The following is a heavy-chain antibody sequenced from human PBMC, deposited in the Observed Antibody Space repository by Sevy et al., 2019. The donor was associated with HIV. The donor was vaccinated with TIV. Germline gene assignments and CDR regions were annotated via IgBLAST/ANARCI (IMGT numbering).Heavy chain of an antibody. CDR2: ISAYNSNT. V-gene: IGHV1-18*01. J-gene: IGHJ6*02. CDR3: ARGSRYSSSVFDMDV. Sequence: ASVKVSCKASGYTFTSYGISWVRQAPGQGLEWMGWISAYNSNTNYAQKLQGRVTMTTDTSTSTAYMELRSLRSDDTAVYYCARGSRYSSSVFDMDVWGLGTTVTVSS. CDR1: GYTFTSYG. D-gene: IGHD6-6*01.